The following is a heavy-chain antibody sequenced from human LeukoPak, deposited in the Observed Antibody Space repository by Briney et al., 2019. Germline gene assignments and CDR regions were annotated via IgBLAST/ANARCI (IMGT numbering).Heavy chain of an antibody. CDR2: ISSSGSTI. D-gene: IGHD3-10*01. Sequence: PGGSLRLSCAASGFNFSDYYMSWMRQAPGKGLEWVSCISSSGSTIYYADSVKGRFTISRDNAKNSLYLQMNSLRAEDTAVYYCARGEGIWFGELSGFDYWGQGTLVTVSS. V-gene: IGHV3-11*01. CDR1: GFNFSDYY. J-gene: IGHJ4*02. CDR3: ARGEGIWFGELSGFDY.